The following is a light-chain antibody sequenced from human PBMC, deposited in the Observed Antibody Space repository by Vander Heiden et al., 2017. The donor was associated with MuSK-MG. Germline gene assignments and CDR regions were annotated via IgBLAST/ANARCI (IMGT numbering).Light chain of an antibody. J-gene: IGLJ2*01. CDR2: DNS. CDR3: QSYDTSRSGVV. Sequence: SVLTQPSLVPGAPGQTVTIPCTGSSSKIGAGYHGPRYHQPPATAPKLLIFDNSNRRSAVPARFSGSKSAATASLPITGLQAADDAAYYYQSYDTSRSGVVFGGGTKLTVL. V-gene: IGLV1-40*01. CDR1: SSKIGAGYH.